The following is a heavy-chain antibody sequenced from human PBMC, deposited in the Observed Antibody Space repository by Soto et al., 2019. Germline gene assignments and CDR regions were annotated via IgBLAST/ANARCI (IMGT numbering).Heavy chain of an antibody. D-gene: IGHD4-17*01. V-gene: IGHV3-21*01. Sequence: GGSLRLSCAASGFTFSSYSMNWVRQAPGKGLEWVSSISSSSSYIYYADSVKGRFTISRDNAKNSLYLQMNSLRAEDTAVYYCARGDDYGDEYYYYYYGMDVRGQGTTVTVSS. CDR3: ARGDDYGDEYYYYYYGMDV. CDR1: GFTFSSYS. J-gene: IGHJ6*02. CDR2: ISSSSSYI.